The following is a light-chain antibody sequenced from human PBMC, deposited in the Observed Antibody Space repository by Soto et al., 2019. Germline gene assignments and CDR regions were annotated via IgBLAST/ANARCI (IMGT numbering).Light chain of an antibody. CDR2: GNS. Sequence: QSVLTQPPSVSGAPGQRVTISCTGSSSNIGAGYDVHWYQQLPGTAPKLLIYGNSNRPSGVPDRFSGYKSGTSASLAITGLQVEDEADYYCQSYDSSLSVVFGGGTKVTVL. CDR1: SSNIGAGYD. CDR3: QSYDSSLSVV. J-gene: IGLJ2*01. V-gene: IGLV1-40*01.